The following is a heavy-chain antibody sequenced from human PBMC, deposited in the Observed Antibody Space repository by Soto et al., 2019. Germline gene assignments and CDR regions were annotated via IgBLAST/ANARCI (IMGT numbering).Heavy chain of an antibody. V-gene: IGHV1-2*02. CDR1: GYTFTGYY. CDR2: INPNSGGT. J-gene: IGHJ6*02. Sequence: GASVKVSCKASGYTFTGYYMHWVRQAPGQGLEWMGWINPNSGGTNYAQKFQGRVTMTRDTSISTAYMELSRLRSDDTAVYYCARVRIYCTNGVCYTQGYYYYYYGMDVWGQGTTVTVSS. D-gene: IGHD2-8*01. CDR3: ARVRIYCTNGVCYTQGYYYYYYGMDV.